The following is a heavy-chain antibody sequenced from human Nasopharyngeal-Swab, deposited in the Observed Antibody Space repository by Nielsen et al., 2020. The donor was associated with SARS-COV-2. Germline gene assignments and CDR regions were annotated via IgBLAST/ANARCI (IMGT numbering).Heavy chain of an antibody. J-gene: IGHJ4*02. V-gene: IGHV1-18*01. D-gene: IGHD6-13*01. Sequence: ASVKVSCKASGYTFTSYGISWVRQAPGQGLEWMGWISAYNGNTNYAQKLQGRVTMTTDTSTSTAYMELRSLRSDDTAVYYCASPARGYSSSWYEFDYWGQGTLVTVSS. CDR3: ASPARGYSSSWYEFDY. CDR2: ISAYNGNT. CDR1: GYTFTSYG.